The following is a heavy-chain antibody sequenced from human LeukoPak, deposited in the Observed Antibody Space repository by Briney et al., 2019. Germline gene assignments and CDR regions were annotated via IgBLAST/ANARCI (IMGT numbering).Heavy chain of an antibody. CDR1: GFTFSTYT. CDR2: ISSSSTYI. V-gene: IGHV3-21*01. D-gene: IGHD6-13*01. CDR3: ARVLSGYSSSG. Sequence: KPGGSLRLSCAASGFTFSTYTMNWVRQAPGKGLEWVSSISSSSTYIYYADSVKGRFTISRDNAKNSLYLQMNSLRAEDTAVYYCARVLSGYSSSGWGQGTLVTVSS. J-gene: IGHJ4*02.